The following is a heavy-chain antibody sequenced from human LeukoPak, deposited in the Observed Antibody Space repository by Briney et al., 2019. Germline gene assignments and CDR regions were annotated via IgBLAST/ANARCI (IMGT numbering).Heavy chain of an antibody. CDR3: ARGVAATPTTIEVSPDWFAP. CDR2: IYYSGST. CDR1: GGSISSGGYY. J-gene: IGHJ5*02. D-gene: IGHD2-15*01. V-gene: IGHV4-31*03. Sequence: SETLSLTCTVSGGSISSGGYYWSWIRQHPGKGLEWIGYIYYSGSTYYNPSLKSRVTISVDTSKNQFSLKLSSVTAADPAVYYCARGVAATPTTIEVSPDWFAPWGQGTLVTVSS.